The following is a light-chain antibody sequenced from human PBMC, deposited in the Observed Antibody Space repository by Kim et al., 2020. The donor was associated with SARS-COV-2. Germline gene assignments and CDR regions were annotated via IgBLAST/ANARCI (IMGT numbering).Light chain of an antibody. CDR1: NIGSKS. J-gene: IGLJ3*02. Sequence: ATGKTARITCGGNNIGSKSVHWYQQKPGQAPVLVIYYDSDRPSGIPERFSGSKSGNTATLTISRVEAGGEADYYCQVWDSSSDHPVFGGGTQLTVL. CDR2: YDS. CDR3: QVWDSSSDHPV. V-gene: IGLV3-21*04.